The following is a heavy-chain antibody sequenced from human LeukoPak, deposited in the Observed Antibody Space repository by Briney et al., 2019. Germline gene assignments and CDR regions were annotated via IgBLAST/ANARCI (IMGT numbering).Heavy chain of an antibody. CDR2: INHSGST. V-gene: IGHV4-34*01. D-gene: IGHD6-19*01. Sequence: PSETLSLTCAVYGGSFSGYYWSWIRQPPGKGLEWIGEINHSGSTNYNPSLKSRVTISVDTSKNQFSLKLSSVTAADTAVYYCARGLWIAVAGINWFDPWGQGTLVTVSS. CDR1: GGSFSGYY. J-gene: IGHJ5*02. CDR3: ARGLWIAVAGINWFDP.